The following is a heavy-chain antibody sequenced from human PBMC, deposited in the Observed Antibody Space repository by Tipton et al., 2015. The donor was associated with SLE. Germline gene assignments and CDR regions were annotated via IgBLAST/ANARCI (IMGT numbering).Heavy chain of an antibody. Sequence: TLSLTCTVSGDSISDVNYYWNWIRQRPGKGLEWIGYIHYSGSTYYNPSLESRVTLSVDTSKNQFSLKLSSVTAADTAVYYCAGARDTMIVVVITNWGQGTLVTVSS. CDR3: AGARDTMIVVVITN. CDR1: GDSISDVNYY. D-gene: IGHD3-22*01. CDR2: IHYSGST. J-gene: IGHJ4*02. V-gene: IGHV4-31*03.